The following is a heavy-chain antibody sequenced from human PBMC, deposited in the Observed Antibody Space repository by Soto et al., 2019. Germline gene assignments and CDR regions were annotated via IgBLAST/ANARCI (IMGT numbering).Heavy chain of an antibody. V-gene: IGHV1-18*01. CDR2: ISPYSGYT. D-gene: IGHD2-15*01. CDR3: AREASVIIQAAQPSRFDS. CDR1: GYSFMKYG. J-gene: IGHJ4*02. Sequence: GXSVKVSCKGFGYSFMKYGINWVRQAPGQGLEWVGWISPYSGYTHSAQKFHGRLTLTTDTAASTAYMELRILRSADTALYYCAREASVIIQAAQPSRFDSWGQGTLVTVSS.